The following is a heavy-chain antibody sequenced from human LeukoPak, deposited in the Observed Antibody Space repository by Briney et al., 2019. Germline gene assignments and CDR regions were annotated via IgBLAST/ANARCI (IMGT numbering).Heavy chain of an antibody. Sequence: GRSLRLSCAASGFTFSSYGMHWVRQAPGKGLEWVAVIRYDGSNKYYADSVKGRFTISRDNSKNTLYLQMNSLRAEDTAVYYCASETTVTQALDYWGQGTLVTVSS. CDR2: IRYDGSNK. CDR1: GFTFSSYG. V-gene: IGHV3-33*01. D-gene: IGHD4-17*01. CDR3: ASETTVTQALDY. J-gene: IGHJ4*02.